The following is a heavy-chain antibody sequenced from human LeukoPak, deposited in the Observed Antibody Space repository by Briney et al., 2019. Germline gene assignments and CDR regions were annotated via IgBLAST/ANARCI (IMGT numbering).Heavy chain of an antibody. CDR2: ISYDGGNK. Sequence: GGSLRLSCAASGFTFSSYAMHWVRQAPGKGLEWVAVISYDGGNKYYADSVKGRFTISRDNSKNTLYLQMNSLRAEDTAVYYCARASNDYGDYDYWGQGTLVTVSS. D-gene: IGHD4-17*01. J-gene: IGHJ4*02. CDR1: GFTFSSYA. CDR3: ARASNDYGDYDY. V-gene: IGHV3-30*04.